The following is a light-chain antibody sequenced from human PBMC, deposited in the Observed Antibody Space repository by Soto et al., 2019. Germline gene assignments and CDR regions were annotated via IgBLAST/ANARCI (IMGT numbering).Light chain of an antibody. Sequence: EIVMTQSPATLSVSPGERATVSCRASQSVSSNLAWYQQKPGQSPRLLIYGASTRATGIPARFSGSGSGTEFTLTISSLLAEDFAVYYCQQDNNWPPITFGQGTRLEIK. CDR3: QQDNNWPPIT. J-gene: IGKJ5*01. V-gene: IGKV3-15*01. CDR2: GAS. CDR1: QSVSSN.